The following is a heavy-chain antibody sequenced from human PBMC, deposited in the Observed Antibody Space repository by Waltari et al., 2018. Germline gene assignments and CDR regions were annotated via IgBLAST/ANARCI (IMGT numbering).Heavy chain of an antibody. CDR3: ARLSIAAVRGAYVFDY. D-gene: IGHD6-13*01. Sequence: EVQLVQSGAEVKKPGESLKISCKGSGYSFTSYWIGWVRQMPGKGLEWMGIIYPGDSDTIYSPSFQGQVTISADKSISTAYLQWSSLKASDTAMYYCARLSIAAVRGAYVFDYWGQGTLVTVSS. CDR2: IYPGDSDT. CDR1: GYSFTSYW. V-gene: IGHV5-51*01. J-gene: IGHJ4*02.